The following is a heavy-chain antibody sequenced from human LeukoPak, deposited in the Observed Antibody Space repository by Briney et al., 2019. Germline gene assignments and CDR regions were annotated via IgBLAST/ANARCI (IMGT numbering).Heavy chain of an antibody. CDR3: ARADYDFWSGYYRGHFDY. CDR2: IYYSGST. D-gene: IGHD3-3*01. V-gene: IGHV4-59*01. CDR1: GGSISSYY. Sequence: SETLSLTCTVPGGSISSYYWSWIRQPPGKGLEWIGYIYYSGSTNYNPSLKSRVTISVDTSKNQFSLKLSSVTAADTAVYYCARADYDFWSGYYRGHFDYWGQGTLVTVSS. J-gene: IGHJ4*02.